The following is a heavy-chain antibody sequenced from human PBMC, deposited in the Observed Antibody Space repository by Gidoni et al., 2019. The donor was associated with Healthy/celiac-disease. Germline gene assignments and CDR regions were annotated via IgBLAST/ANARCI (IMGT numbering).Heavy chain of an antibody. D-gene: IGHD3-3*01. J-gene: IGHJ3*02. CDR3: ARGADRITIFGVVPGDAFDI. CDR1: GYSFTSYW. CDR2: IYPGDSDT. V-gene: IGHV5-51*03. Sequence: EVQLVQSGAEVTKPGESLKISCKGSGYSFTSYWIGWVRQMPGKGLEWMGIIYPGDSDTRYSPSFQGQVTISADKSISTAYLQWSSLKASDTAMYYCARGADRITIFGVVPGDAFDIWGQGTMVTVSS.